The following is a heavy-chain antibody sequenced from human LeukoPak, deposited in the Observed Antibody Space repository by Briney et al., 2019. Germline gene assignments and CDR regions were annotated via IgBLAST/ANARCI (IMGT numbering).Heavy chain of an antibody. Sequence: SETLSLTCTVSGGSISSYYWSWIRQPPGKGLEWIGYIYDSGSTNYNPSLKSRVTISVDTSKNQFSLKLSSVTAADTAVYYCAKSVAGVYYMDVWGKGTTVTISS. D-gene: IGHD6-19*01. CDR3: AKSVAGVYYMDV. J-gene: IGHJ6*03. CDR2: IYDSGST. CDR1: GGSISSYY. V-gene: IGHV4-59*12.